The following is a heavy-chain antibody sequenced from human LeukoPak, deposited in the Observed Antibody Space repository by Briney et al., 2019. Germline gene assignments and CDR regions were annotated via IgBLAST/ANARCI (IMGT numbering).Heavy chain of an antibody. D-gene: IGHD1-7*01. V-gene: IGHV4-59*01. CDR1: GGSISSYY. Sequence: PSETLSLTCTVSGGSISSYYWSWIRQPPGKGLEWIGYIYHSGSTNYNPSLKSRVTISVDTSKNQFSLKLSSVTAADTAVYYCAGGITGTTMAYWGQGTLVTVSS. CDR2: IYHSGST. J-gene: IGHJ4*02. CDR3: AGGITGTTMAY.